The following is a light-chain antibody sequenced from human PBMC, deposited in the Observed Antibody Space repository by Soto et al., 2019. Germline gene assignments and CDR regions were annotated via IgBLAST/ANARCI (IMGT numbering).Light chain of an antibody. Sequence: QSALTQPPSASGSPGQSVTISCTGTSSDVGGYNFVSWYQQHPGKAPKLVIYEVNKRPSGVPNRFSGSKSGNTASLTVSGGQAEDEADYYGISNVGDNNRYVFGTGTKLTVL. CDR1: SSDVGGYNF. CDR3: ISNVGDNNRYV. CDR2: EVN. V-gene: IGLV2-8*01. J-gene: IGLJ1*01.